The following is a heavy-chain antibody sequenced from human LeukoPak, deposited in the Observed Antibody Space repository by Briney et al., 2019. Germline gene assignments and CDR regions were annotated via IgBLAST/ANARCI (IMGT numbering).Heavy chain of an antibody. CDR3: ARDRGGVGGNWLDP. J-gene: IGHJ5*02. CDR2: ISSSSSTI. V-gene: IGHV3-48*04. D-gene: IGHD2-8*02. Sequence: GGSLRLSCAASGFTFSSYSMNWVRQAPGKGLEWVSYISSSSSTIYYADSVKGRFTISRDNAKNSLYLQMSSLAVDDTAVYYCARDRGGVGGNWLDPWGQGSLVTVSS. CDR1: GFTFSSYS.